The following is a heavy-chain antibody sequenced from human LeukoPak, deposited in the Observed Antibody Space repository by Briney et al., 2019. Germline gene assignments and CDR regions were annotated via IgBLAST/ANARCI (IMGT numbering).Heavy chain of an antibody. CDR3: AAQGGSGDLRY. J-gene: IGHJ4*02. V-gene: IGHV3-15*01. Sequence: PGGSPRLPCAASGFTFSNTWMNWVRQAPGKGLEWVGRIKRIIDGGTTDYAAPVKGRFTVSRDDSINTLYLQMSSLKTEDTAVYYCAAQGGSGDLRYWGQGTLVTVSS. CDR2: IKRIIDGGTT. D-gene: IGHD4-17*01. CDR1: GFTFSNTW.